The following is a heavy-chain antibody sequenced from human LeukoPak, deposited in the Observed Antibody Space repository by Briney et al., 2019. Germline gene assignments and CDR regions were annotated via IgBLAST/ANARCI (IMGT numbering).Heavy chain of an antibody. CDR3: ARLNVDTAMATDY. CDR1: GGSISSSNW. CDR2: IYHSGST. V-gene: IGHV4-4*02. D-gene: IGHD5-18*01. Sequence: SGTLSLTCAVSGGSISSSNWWSWVRQPPRKGLEWIGEIYHSGSTNYNPSLKGRVTISVDKSKNQFSLKLSSVTAADTAVYYCARLNVDTAMATDYWGQGTLVTVSS. J-gene: IGHJ4*02.